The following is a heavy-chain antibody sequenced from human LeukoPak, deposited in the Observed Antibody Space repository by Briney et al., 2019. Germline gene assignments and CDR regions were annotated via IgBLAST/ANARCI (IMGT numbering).Heavy chain of an antibody. J-gene: IGHJ2*01. CDR3: ARAGRVAASGWGRHFDL. CDR2: ISGSGGST. D-gene: IGHD3-10*01. Sequence: GGSLRLSCAASGFIFSNYAMSWVRQAPGKGLEWVSAISGSGGSTYYAISVKGRFTVSRDNSNNALYLQMSSLRVEDTAVYYCARAGRVAASGWGRHFDLWGRGTLVTVSS. V-gene: IGHV3-23*01. CDR1: GFIFSNYA.